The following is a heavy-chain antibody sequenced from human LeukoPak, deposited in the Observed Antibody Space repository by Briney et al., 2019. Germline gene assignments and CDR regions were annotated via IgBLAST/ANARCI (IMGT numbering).Heavy chain of an antibody. J-gene: IGHJ4*02. V-gene: IGHV1-69*01. Sequence: GSSVKVSCKASGGTFSSYAISWVRQAPGQGLEWIGGIIPIFGTANYAQKFQGRVTITADESTSTAYMELSSLRSEDTAVYYCAKLTNSGYDSAPFDYWGQGTLVTVSS. CDR3: AKLTNSGYDSAPFDY. CDR2: IIPIFGTA. CDR1: GGTFSSYA. D-gene: IGHD5-12*01.